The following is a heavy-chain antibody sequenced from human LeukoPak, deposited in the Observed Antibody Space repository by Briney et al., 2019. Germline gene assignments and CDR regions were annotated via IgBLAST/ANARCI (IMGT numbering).Heavy chain of an antibody. CDR2: IIPIFVTA. Sequence: SVKVSCKASGGTFSSYAISWVRQAPGQGLEWMGGIIPIFVTANSAQKFQGRVTITADESTSTDYMELSSLRSEDTAVYYCARAPNYYGSGSYYPNYYYYYGMDVWGQGTTVTVSS. CDR3: ARAPNYYGSGSYYPNYYYYYGMDV. V-gene: IGHV1-69*01. D-gene: IGHD3-10*01. J-gene: IGHJ6*02. CDR1: GGTFSSYA.